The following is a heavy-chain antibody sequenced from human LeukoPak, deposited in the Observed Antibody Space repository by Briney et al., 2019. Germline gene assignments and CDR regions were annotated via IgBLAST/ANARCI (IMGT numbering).Heavy chain of an antibody. V-gene: IGHV3-48*03. D-gene: IGHD3-9*01. Sequence: PGESLTLSCTSSTFTFKRYEMNWARQAPGRGLEWISYISSSSNTIYYADSVKGRSTVSRDNAENSLYLQMNSLRAEDTAIYYCASPRPSGSFDWFPEYFNYYMDVWGKGTTVSVSS. CDR2: ISSSSNTI. CDR3: ASPRPSGSFDWFPEYFNYYMDV. CDR1: TFTFKRYE. J-gene: IGHJ6*03.